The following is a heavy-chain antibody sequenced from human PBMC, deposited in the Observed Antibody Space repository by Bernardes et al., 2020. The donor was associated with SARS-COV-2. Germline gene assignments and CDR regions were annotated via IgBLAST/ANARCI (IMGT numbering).Heavy chain of an antibody. CDR3: ARDYYYGSGSYSNVEGDWFDP. Sequence: GGSLRLSCAASGFTFSDYYMSWIRQAPGEGLEWVSYISSSGSYTNHADSVKGRFTISRDNAKNSLYLQMNSLRAEDTAVYYCARDYYYGSGSYSNVEGDWFDPWGQGTLVTVSS. CDR1: GFTFSDYY. J-gene: IGHJ5*02. V-gene: IGHV3-11*05. CDR2: ISSSGSYT. D-gene: IGHD3-10*01.